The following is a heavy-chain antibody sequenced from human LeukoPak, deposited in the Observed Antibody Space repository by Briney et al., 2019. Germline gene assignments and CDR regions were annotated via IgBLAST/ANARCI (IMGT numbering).Heavy chain of an antibody. V-gene: IGHV3-53*01. D-gene: IGHD6-13*01. J-gene: IGHJ4*02. CDR2: IYSDYST. CDR3: ATQQQLVL. CDR1: GFTVSNNY. Sequence: SGGSLRLSCAVSGFTVSNNYMSWVRQAPGKGLQWVSIIYSDYSTYYADSVKGRFTISRDNSQNTLYLQMNSLRAEDTAVYYCATQQQLVLWGQGTLVTVSS.